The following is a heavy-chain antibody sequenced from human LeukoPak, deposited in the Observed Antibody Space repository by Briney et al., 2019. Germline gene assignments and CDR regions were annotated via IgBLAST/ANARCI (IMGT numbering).Heavy chain of an antibody. CDR1: GYTLTELS. Sequence: ASVKVSCKVSGYTLTELSMHWVRQASGKGLEWMGGFDPEDGETIYAQKLQGRVTMTEDTSTDTDYMELSSLRSEDTAVYYCAGWFGVLGFYYWGQGTLVTVSS. CDR2: FDPEDGET. J-gene: IGHJ4*02. D-gene: IGHD3-10*01. V-gene: IGHV1-24*01. CDR3: AGWFGVLGFYY.